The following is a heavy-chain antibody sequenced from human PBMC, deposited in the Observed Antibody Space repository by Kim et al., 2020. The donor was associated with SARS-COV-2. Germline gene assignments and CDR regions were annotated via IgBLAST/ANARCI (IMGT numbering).Heavy chain of an antibody. CDR3: ARVRKALRDIVVVVARYYYYMDV. CDR2: IYSGGST. D-gene: IGHD2-15*01. Sequence: GGSLRLSCAASGFTVSSNYMSWVRQAPGKGLEWVSVIYSGGSTYYADSVKGRFTISRDNSKNTLYLQMNSLRAEDTAVYYCARVRKALRDIVVVVARYYYYMDVWGKGTTVTVSS. V-gene: IGHV3-53*01. CDR1: GFTVSSNY. J-gene: IGHJ6*03.